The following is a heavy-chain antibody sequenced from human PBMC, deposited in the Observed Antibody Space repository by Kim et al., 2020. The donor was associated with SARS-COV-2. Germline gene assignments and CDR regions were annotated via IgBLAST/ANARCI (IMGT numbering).Heavy chain of an antibody. CDR1: GYTFTGYY. Sequence: ASVKVSCKASGYTFTGYYMHWVRQAPGQGIEWMGRINPNTGDTNYEQKFQDWVTMTRDTSITTAYLELSGLRSDDTAVYFCARDWGSIAAEVAFDYWGQGTLVTVSS. CDR3: ARDWGSIAAEVAFDY. D-gene: IGHD6-6*01. J-gene: IGHJ4*02. V-gene: IGHV1-2*04. CDR2: INPNTGDT.